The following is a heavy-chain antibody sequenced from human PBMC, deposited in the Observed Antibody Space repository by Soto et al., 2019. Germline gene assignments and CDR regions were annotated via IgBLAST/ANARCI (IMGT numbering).Heavy chain of an antibody. J-gene: IGHJ4*02. Sequence: GGSLRLSCAASGFTFSTYAMNWVRQAPGKGLEWDSAISGSGGSTYYADSVKGRFTISRDNSKNTLYLQMNSLRAEDTAVYYCAYSSTPFDYLGQGTLVTVPS. D-gene: IGHD6-13*01. CDR3: AYSSTPFDY. V-gene: IGHV3-23*01. CDR1: GFTFSTYA. CDR2: ISGSGGST.